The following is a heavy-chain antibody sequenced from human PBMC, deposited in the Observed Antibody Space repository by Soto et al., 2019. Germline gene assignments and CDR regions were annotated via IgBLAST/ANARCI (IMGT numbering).Heavy chain of an antibody. CDR1: GGTFSRYA. Sequence: QVQLVQSGAEVKKPGSSVKVSCKASGGTFSRYAISWVRQAPGQGLEWMGGISPRFGATNYAQKFQGRVTITADESTXXXXXXXXXXXXXXXXXXXXXXXXXXXXALDQLVITTFGFFWGQGTLVTVSS. V-gene: IGHV1-69*01. CDR3: XXXXXXXXALDQLVITTFGFF. CDR2: ISPRFGAT. J-gene: IGHJ4*02. D-gene: IGHD3-9*01.